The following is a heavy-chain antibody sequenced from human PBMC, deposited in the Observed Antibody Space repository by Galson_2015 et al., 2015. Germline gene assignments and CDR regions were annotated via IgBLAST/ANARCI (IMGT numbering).Heavy chain of an antibody. J-gene: IGHJ6*03. V-gene: IGHV3-23*01. CDR3: AKHANYYYYYMDV. Sequence: SLRLSCAASGFTFSSYAMSWVRQAPGKGLEWVSAISGSGGSTYYADSVKSRFTISRDNSKNTLYLQMNSLRAEDTAVYYCAKHANYYYYYMDVWGKGTTVTVSS. CDR1: GFTFSSYA. CDR2: ISGSGGST.